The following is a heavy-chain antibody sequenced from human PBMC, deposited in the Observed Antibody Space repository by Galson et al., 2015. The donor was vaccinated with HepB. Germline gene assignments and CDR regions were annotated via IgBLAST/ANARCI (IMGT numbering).Heavy chain of an antibody. CDR2: FDPEDGET. CDR3: ATFPNVPPVRLAFVY. D-gene: IGHD6-19*01. J-gene: IGHJ4*02. V-gene: IGHV1-24*01. Sequence: SVKVSCKVSGYTLTELSMHWVRQAPGKGLEWMGGFDPEDGETIYAQKFQGRVTMTEDTSTDTAYMELSSLSSEDTAVYYCATFPNVPPVRLAFVYWGQGTLVTVSS. CDR1: GYTLTELS.